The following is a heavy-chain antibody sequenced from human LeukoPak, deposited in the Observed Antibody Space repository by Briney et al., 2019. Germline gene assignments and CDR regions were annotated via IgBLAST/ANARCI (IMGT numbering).Heavy chain of an antibody. CDR1: GFTFSSYA. V-gene: IGHV3-30-3*01. Sequence: GGSLRLSCAASGFTFSSYAMHWVRQAPGKGLEWVAVISYDGSNKYYADSVKGRFTISRDNSKNTLYLQMNSLRAEDTAVYYCARDWGYPGGAFDIWGQGTMVTVSS. CDR3: ARDWGYPGGAFDI. J-gene: IGHJ3*02. D-gene: IGHD3-16*01. CDR2: ISYDGSNK.